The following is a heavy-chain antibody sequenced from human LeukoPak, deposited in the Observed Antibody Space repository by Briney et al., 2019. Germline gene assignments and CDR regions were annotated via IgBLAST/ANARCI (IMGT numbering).Heavy chain of an antibody. D-gene: IGHD1-14*01. CDR2: IRYDGSHK. CDR1: GYTFRGYG. J-gene: IGHJ4*02. V-gene: IGHV3-30*02. Sequence: GGSLRLSCAASGYTFRGYGRDWVRQAPGKGLEWVAFIRYDGSHKYYTDSVKGRFTISRDNSKNMLYLQMNSLRPEDTAVYYCAKDRLVDNPVDCWGQGALVTVSS. CDR3: AKDRLVDNPVDC.